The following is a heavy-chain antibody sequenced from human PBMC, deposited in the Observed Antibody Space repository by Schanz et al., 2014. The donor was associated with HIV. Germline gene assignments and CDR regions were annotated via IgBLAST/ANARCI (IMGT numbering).Heavy chain of an antibody. Sequence: EVQLVESGGGLVKPGGSLRLSCATSGFTLSSFTMNWVRQAPGKGLEWVSSISSSSSYTYYADSVKGRFAISRDNAKNSLFLQMNSLRAEDTAVYYCARDRPVNSYCSNGVCYPLWGQGTLVSVSP. D-gene: IGHD2-8*01. V-gene: IGHV3-21*04. CDR3: ARDRPVNSYCSNGVCYPL. J-gene: IGHJ4*02. CDR2: ISSSSSYT. CDR1: GFTLSSFT.